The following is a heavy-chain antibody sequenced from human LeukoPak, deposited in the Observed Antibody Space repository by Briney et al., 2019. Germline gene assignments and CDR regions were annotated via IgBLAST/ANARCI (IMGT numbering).Heavy chain of an antibody. CDR3: ARARYFDWSRNWYFDL. D-gene: IGHD3-9*01. J-gene: IGHJ2*01. CDR1: EYTFTDYF. Sequence: ASVKVSCKASEYTFTDYFIHWVRQAPGQGLEWMGWINPNSGGTNYAQRFQGRVTMTRDTSISTAYMELSRLRSDDTAVYYCARARYFDWSRNWYFDLWGRGTLVTVSS. CDR2: INPNSGGT. V-gene: IGHV1-2*02.